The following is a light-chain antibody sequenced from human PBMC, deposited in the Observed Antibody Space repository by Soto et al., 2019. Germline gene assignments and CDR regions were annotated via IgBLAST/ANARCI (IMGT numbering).Light chain of an antibody. Sequence: EIVLTQSPDTLSLSPGERATLSGMASQSVSSYLAWYQQKPGQAPRLLIYDASNRATGIPARFSGSGSGTDFTLTISSLEPEDFAVYYCQHRMNWPLTFGQGTRLEIK. V-gene: IGKV3-11*01. CDR2: DAS. CDR1: QSVSSY. CDR3: QHRMNWPLT. J-gene: IGKJ5*01.